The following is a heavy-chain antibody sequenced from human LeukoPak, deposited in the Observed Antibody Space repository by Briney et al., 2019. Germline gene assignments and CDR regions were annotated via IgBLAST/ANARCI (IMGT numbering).Heavy chain of an antibody. CDR2: IYSGGST. Sequence: PGGSLSLSCAASGFTVSSNYMSWVRQAPGKGLEWVSVIYSGGSTYYADSVKGRFTISRDNSKNTLYPQMNSLRAEDTAVYYCARSGAFNYGMDVWGQGTTVTVSS. CDR1: GFTVSSNY. J-gene: IGHJ6*02. CDR3: ARSGAFNYGMDV. V-gene: IGHV3-53*01. D-gene: IGHD1-26*01.